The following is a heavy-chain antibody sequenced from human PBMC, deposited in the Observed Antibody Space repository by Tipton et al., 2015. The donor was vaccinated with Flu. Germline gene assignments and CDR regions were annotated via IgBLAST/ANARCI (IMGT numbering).Heavy chain of an antibody. J-gene: IGHJ3*02. CDR2: ISAYNGNT. Sequence: QVQLVQSGAEVEKPGASVKVSCKASGYTFTSYGISWVRQAPGQGLEWMGWISAYNGNTNYAQKLQGRVTMTTDTSTGTAYMELRSLRSDDTAVYYCARDHSGSYLEIDAFDIWGQGTMVTVSS. V-gene: IGHV1-18*01. CDR1: GYTFTSYG. CDR3: ARDHSGSYLEIDAFDI. D-gene: IGHD1-26*01.